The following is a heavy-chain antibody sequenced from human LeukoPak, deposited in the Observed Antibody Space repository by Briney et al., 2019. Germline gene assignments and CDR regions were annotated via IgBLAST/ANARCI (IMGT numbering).Heavy chain of an antibody. CDR3: ARDHEGSPFWRDAFDI. CDR2: ISGYNYKT. V-gene: IGHV1-18*04. D-gene: IGHD3-3*01. J-gene: IGHJ3*02. CDR1: GYTLSSYG. Sequence: ASVTVSCKAFGYTLSSYGISWLRQAPGQGLEWIGWISGYNYKTKYAQTFQGRVAMTIDTSTKTVSMELRILRSDDTAVYYCARDHEGSPFWRDAFDIWGQGTMVTVSS.